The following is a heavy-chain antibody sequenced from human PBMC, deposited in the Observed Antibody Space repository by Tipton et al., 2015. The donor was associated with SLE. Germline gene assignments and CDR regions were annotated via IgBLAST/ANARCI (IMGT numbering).Heavy chain of an antibody. CDR1: GYTFTADYY. CDR3: ARDSNWGKNAFDI. Sequence: QLVQSGAEVKKPGASVKVSCKASGYTFTADYYLHWVRQAPGQGLEWMGWINPNGGATDFAQRFQGRVTMTRDTSITTAYMELSSLRSDDTAVYYCARDSNWGKNAFDIWGQGTMVTVSS. CDR2: INPNGGAT. V-gene: IGHV1-2*02. J-gene: IGHJ3*02. D-gene: IGHD7-27*01.